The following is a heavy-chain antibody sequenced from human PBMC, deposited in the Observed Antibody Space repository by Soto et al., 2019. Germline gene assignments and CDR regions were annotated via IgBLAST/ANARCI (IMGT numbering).Heavy chain of an antibody. J-gene: IGHJ4*02. CDR2: IYYTGST. CDR3: ARIEMASIK. Sequence: SETLSLTCSVSGASIRSGGYYWSWLRQSPGKGLEWIGHIYYTGSTFYSPSLKSRLTISLDTSKNQFSLDLRSVTAADTAMYYCARIEMASIKWGRGTLVTVYS. V-gene: IGHV4-31*03. CDR1: GASIRSGGYY.